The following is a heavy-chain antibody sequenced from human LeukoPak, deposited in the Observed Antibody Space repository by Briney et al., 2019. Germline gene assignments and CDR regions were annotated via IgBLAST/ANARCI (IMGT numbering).Heavy chain of an antibody. V-gene: IGHV3-33*06. CDR3: AKDAERGFDYSNSLQY. CDR2: IWSDGTEK. Sequence: GGSLRLPCAASGFTYSHYGMHWVRQAPGKGLEWVAVIWSDGTEKYYGDAVKGRFTISRDNSINTLYLQMNSLTGEDTAVYYCAKDAERGFDYSNSLQYWGQGTLVTVSS. J-gene: IGHJ4*02. D-gene: IGHD4-11*01. CDR1: GFTYSHYG.